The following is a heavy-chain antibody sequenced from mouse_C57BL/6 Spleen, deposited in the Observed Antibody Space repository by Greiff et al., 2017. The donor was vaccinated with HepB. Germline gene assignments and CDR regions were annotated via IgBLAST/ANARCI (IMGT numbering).Heavy chain of an antibody. CDR2: IDPSDSYT. V-gene: IGHV1-69*01. Sequence: QVQLQQPGAELVMPGASVKLSCKASGYTFTSYWMHWVKQRPGQGLEWIGEIDPSDSYTNYNQKFKGKSTLTVDKSSSTAYMQLSSLTSEDSAVYYCARWGNPLEAMDYWGQGTSVTVSS. CDR1: GYTFTSYW. J-gene: IGHJ4*01. CDR3: ARWGNPLEAMDY. D-gene: IGHD2-1*01.